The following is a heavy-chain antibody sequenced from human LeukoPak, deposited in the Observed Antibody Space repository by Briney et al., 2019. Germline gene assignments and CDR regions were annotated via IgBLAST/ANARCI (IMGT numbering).Heavy chain of an antibody. J-gene: IGHJ5*02. CDR3: ARVSGSRYNLIENWFDP. CDR2: TYYRSKLYN. CDR1: GDSVSSNSAA. D-gene: IGHD1-26*01. Sequence: SQTLSLTCAISGDSVSSNSAAWNWIRQSPSRGLEWLGRTYYRSKLYNDYAVSVKSRITINPDTSKNQFSLQLNSVTPEDTAVYYCARVSGSRYNLIENWFDPWGQGTLVTVSS. V-gene: IGHV6-1*01.